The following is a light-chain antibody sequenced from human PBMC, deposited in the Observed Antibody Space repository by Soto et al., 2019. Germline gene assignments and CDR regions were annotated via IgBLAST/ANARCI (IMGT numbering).Light chain of an antibody. J-gene: IGKJ5*01. V-gene: IGKV3-20*01. CDR2: VAS. Sequence: EIVLTQSPGTLSLSPGERATLSCRASQSVTSTYLAWYQQKPGQAPRILIYVASSRAAGIPDRFSGSGSGTDFTLTISRLEPEDFAVYYCQQYGSSPPVTFGQGTRLEIK. CDR3: QQYGSSPPVT. CDR1: QSVTSTY.